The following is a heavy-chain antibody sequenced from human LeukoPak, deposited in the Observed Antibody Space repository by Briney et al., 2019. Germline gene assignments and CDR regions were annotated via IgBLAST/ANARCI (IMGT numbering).Heavy chain of an antibody. J-gene: IGHJ4*02. CDR2: IKPDSGGP. CDR3: GRESRGVLNYFDF. CDR1: VYTLTHYN. V-gene: IGHV1-2*02. Sequence: ASLRGSRKASVYTLTHYNIHWVRQAPRHGREWMGGIKPDSGGPHYAQTIQGGVTLTTGTRISPPYMGRSRLRDDDTPVFYCGRESRGVLNYFDFWGQGTLVTVSS. D-gene: IGHD2-8*01.